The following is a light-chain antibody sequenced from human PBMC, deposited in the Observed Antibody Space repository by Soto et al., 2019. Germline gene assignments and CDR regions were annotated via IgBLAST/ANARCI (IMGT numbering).Light chain of an antibody. CDR2: GTF. CDR3: QHYSSPLT. V-gene: IGKV3-20*01. CDR1: ESISSGH. J-gene: IGKJ4*01. Sequence: EIVLTQSAATLSLSPGERATVSCWASESISSGHLSWFQQRLDQAPRLLIYGTFIRATGIPGRFSGSGFGAYFTLTISRLEHEDFAVYFCQHYSSPLTFGGGTRVEL.